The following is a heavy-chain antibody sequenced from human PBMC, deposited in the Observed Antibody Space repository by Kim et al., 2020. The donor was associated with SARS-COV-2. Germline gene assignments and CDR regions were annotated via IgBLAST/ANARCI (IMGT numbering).Heavy chain of an antibody. CDR3: ARDYGDWFFDY. V-gene: IGHV3-66*01. Sequence: RTFYADSVKGRFTISRDNSKNTLYLQMNSLRAEDTAVYYCARDYGDWFFDYWGQGTLVTVSS. D-gene: IGHD4-17*01. J-gene: IGHJ4*02. CDR2: RT.